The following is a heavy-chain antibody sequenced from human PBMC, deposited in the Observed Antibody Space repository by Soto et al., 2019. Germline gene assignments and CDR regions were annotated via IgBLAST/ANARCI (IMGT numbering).Heavy chain of an antibody. V-gene: IGHV3-23*01. D-gene: IGHD2-2*01. CDR3: ARVLSSMTLAMDV. CDR1: GFTFTTYA. Sequence: GGSLRLSCAASGFTFTTYAMSWVRQAPGKGLEWLSTISGSDTSTYYADSVKGRFTISRDNSKNTLYLQMNSVRADDTALYYCARVLSSMTLAMDVWGQGTTVTVSS. J-gene: IGHJ6*02. CDR2: ISGSDTST.